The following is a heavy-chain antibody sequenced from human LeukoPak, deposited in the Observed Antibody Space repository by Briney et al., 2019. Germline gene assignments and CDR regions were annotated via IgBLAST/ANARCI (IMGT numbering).Heavy chain of an antibody. Sequence: ASVKVSCKASGYTFTGYYMHWVRQAPGQGLEWMGWINPNSGGTNYAQKFQGRVTMTRDTSISTAYMELSRLRSDDTAVYYCARRARYSGSWYLLDYWGQGTLVTVSS. V-gene: IGHV1-2*02. CDR3: ARRARYSGSWYLLDY. J-gene: IGHJ4*02. CDR2: INPNSGGT. D-gene: IGHD6-13*01. CDR1: GYTFTGYY.